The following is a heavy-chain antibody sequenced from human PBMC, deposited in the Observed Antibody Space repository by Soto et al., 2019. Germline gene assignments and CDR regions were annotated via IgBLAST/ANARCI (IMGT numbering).Heavy chain of an antibody. CDR3: ARQRPTDGRWEFANYYGMDV. CDR1: GGSFSAYY. D-gene: IGHD1-26*01. J-gene: IGHJ6*02. Sequence: PSETLSLTCAVYGGSFSAYYWSWVRQPPGKGLEWIGEIIHSESTKYNPSLKSRVTISVDTSKNQFSLKLSYVTAADTAVYYCARQRPTDGRWEFANYYGMDVWGQGTPVTVSS. CDR2: IIHSEST. V-gene: IGHV4-34*12.